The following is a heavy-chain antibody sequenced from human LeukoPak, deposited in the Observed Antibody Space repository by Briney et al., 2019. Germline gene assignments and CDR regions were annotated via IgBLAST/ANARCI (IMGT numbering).Heavy chain of an antibody. CDR3: AKDGAPGQLVFNNHRVATPGLPGVDY. J-gene: IGHJ4*02. CDR2: ISYDGSNK. D-gene: IGHD6-6*01. Sequence: RTGRSLRLSCAASGFTFSSYGMHWVRQAPGKGLEWVAVISYDGSNKYYADSVKGRFTISRDNSKNTLFLQLNSLRAEDTAVYYCAKDGAPGQLVFNNHRVATPGLPGVDYWGQGTLVTVSS. V-gene: IGHV3-30*18. CDR1: GFTFSSYG.